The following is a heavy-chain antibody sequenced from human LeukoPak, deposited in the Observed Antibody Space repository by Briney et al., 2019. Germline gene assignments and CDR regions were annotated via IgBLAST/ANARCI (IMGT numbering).Heavy chain of an antibody. V-gene: IGHV3-21*01. Sequence: GGSLRLSCAASGFTFSTYSMNWGRQAPGKGLEWVSFISGGGSYIYYAESVKGRFTISRDNAKNSLYLQMNSLRAEDTAIYYCARDRVASGRFGEVASWGQGTLVTVSS. CDR3: ARDRVASGRFGEVAS. J-gene: IGHJ5*02. CDR1: GFTFSTYS. D-gene: IGHD3-10*01. CDR2: ISGGGSYI.